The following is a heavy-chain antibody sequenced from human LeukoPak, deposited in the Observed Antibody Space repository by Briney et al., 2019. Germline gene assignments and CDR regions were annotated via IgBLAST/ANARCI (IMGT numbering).Heavy chain of an antibody. Sequence: GGSLRLSCAASGFTFSSYAMSWVRQAAGKGLEWVSVIYSGGSTYYADSVKGRFTISRDNSKNTLYLQMNSLRAEDTAVYYCATIDYWGQGTLVTVSS. CDR2: IYSGGST. V-gene: IGHV3-66*01. J-gene: IGHJ4*02. CDR1: GFTFSSYA. CDR3: ATIDY.